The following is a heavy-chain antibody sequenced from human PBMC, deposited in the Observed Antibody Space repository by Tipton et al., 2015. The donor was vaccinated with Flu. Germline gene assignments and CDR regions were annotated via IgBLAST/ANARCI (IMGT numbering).Heavy chain of an antibody. D-gene: IGHD3-3*01. CDR1: GYTFTSYG. V-gene: IGHV1-18*04. J-gene: IGHJ5*02. CDR2: ISAYNGNT. Sequence: QSGAEVKKPGASVKVSCKASGYTFTSYGISWVRQAPGQGLEWMGWISAYNGNTNYAQKLQGRVTMTTGTSTSTAYMELRSLRSDDTAVYYCARTVDFWSGSTSGWFDPWGQGTLVTVSS. CDR3: ARTVDFWSGSTSGWFDP.